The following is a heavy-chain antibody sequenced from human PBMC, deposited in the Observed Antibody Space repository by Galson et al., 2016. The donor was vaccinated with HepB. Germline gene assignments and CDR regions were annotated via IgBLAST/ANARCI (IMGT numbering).Heavy chain of an antibody. D-gene: IGHD2-15*01. CDR3: AAGNIVVVD. Sequence: SLRLSCAVSGFTVINNYMSWVRQAPGKGLEWVSLVYSGGATAYADSVKGRFTISRDNSKNTVYLQMNSLRVEDTAMYYCAAGNIVVVDWGPGTLVTVSS. CDR1: GFTVINNY. V-gene: IGHV3-53*01. CDR2: VYSGGAT. J-gene: IGHJ4*02.